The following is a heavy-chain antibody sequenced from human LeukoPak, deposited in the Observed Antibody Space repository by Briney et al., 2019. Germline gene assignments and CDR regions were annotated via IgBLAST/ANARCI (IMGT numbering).Heavy chain of an antibody. V-gene: IGHV3-7*01. CDR2: IKQDGTKK. CDR3: ATVPPGRYNDDPCYPVFDY. Sequence: PGGSLRLSCAASGLTFSNYWMSWVRQAAEKGLEWVAHIKQDGTKKHYVDSVKGRFTISRDNAENSLYLQMTSLGVDDTAVYYCATVPPGRYNDDPCYPVFDYWGRGALVTVSS. CDR1: GLTFSNYW. J-gene: IGHJ4*02. D-gene: IGHD3-16*01.